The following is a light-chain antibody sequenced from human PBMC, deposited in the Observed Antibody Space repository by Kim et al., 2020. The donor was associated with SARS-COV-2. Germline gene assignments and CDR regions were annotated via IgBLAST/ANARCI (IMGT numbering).Light chain of an antibody. J-gene: IGKJ1*01. CDR1: QSVSSN. CDR2: GAS. V-gene: IGKV3-15*01. Sequence: EIVMTQSPVTLSVSPGERATLSCRASQSVSSNLAWYQQKPGQAPRLLVYGASSRATGVPASFSASASGTEFTLTISSLQSEDFAVNYCQKNNDWPQTFGQGAKVDI. CDR3: QKNNDWPQT.